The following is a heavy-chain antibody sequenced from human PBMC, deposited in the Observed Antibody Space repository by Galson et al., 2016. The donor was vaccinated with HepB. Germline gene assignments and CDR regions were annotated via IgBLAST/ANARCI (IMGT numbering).Heavy chain of an antibody. Sequence: SETLSLTCTVSGGSISTSRYYWGWIRQPPGKGLEWIGSIFYAGTTFYNPSLKRRIIISVDTSKNQLSLRLRSVTAADTAIYYFARHPFIVPDWPGGFDPWGQGTLVTVSS. CDR1: GGSISTSRYY. CDR3: ARHPFIVPDWPGGFDP. V-gene: IGHV4-39*01. J-gene: IGHJ5*02. D-gene: IGHD2-8*01. CDR2: IFYAGTT.